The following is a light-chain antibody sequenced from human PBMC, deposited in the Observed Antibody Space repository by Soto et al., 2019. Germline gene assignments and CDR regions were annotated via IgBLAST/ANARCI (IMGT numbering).Light chain of an antibody. CDR1: SSDVGSYNL. CDR2: EGS. Sequence: QSALTQPASVSGSPGQSITISCTGTSSDVGSYNLVSWYQQHPGKAPKLMIYEGSKRPSGISSRFSGSKSGNTASLTISGLQAEDEADYYCASYTSSSTSVIFGRGTKLTVL. J-gene: IGLJ2*01. CDR3: ASYTSSSTSVI. V-gene: IGLV2-14*02.